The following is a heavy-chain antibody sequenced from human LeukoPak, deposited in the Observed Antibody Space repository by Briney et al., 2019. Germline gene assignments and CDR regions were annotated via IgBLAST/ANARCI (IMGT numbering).Heavy chain of an antibody. CDR3: ARSPWSGYSTYYYYYYMDV. J-gene: IGHJ6*03. Sequence: SVKVSCKTSGYTFTSYGLSWVRQAPGQGLEWMGGIIPIFGTANYAQKFQGRVTITTDESTSTAYMELSSLRSEDTAVYYCARSPWSGYSTYYYYYYMDVWGKGTTVTVSS. D-gene: IGHD3-3*01. V-gene: IGHV1-69*05. CDR2: IIPIFGTA. CDR1: GYTFTSYG.